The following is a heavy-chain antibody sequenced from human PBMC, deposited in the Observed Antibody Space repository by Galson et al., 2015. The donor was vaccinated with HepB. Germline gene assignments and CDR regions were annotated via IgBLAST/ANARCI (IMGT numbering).Heavy chain of an antibody. J-gene: IGHJ4*02. CDR2: ISYDGSNK. CDR1: GFTFSSYG. D-gene: IGHD3-22*01. CDR3: AKSFHYYDSSGYSLWDY. V-gene: IGHV3-30*18. Sequence: SLRLSCAASGFTFSSYGMHWVRQAPGKGLEWVAVISYDGSNKYYADSVKGRFTISRDNSKNTLFLQMNSLRAEDTAVYYCAKSFHYYDSSGYSLWDYWGQGTLVTVSS.